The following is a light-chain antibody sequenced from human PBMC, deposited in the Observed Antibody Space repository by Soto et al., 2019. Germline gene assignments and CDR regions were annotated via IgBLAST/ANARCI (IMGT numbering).Light chain of an antibody. CDR1: SSDVGGYNY. CDR2: DVS. J-gene: IGLJ2*01. Sequence: QSALTQPASVSGSPGQSITISCTGTSSDVGGYNYVSWYQQHRGKAPTLMIYDVSNRPSGVSNRCSGSKAGNTASLTISGLQAEDEADYYRSSYTSSSTLVVFGGGTKLTVL. CDR3: SSYTSSSTLVV. V-gene: IGLV2-14*01.